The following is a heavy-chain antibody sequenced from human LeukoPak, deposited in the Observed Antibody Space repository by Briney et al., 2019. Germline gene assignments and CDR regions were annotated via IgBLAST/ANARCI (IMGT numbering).Heavy chain of an antibody. V-gene: IGHV4-31*03. CDR2: IYYSGST. CDR3: ARDGPSGYDSSGYYPLFFRNAFDI. J-gene: IGHJ3*02. Sequence: PSQTLSLTCTVSGGSISSGGYYWSWIRQHPGKGLEWIGYIYYSGSTYYNPSLKSRVTISVDTSKNQFSLKLSSVTAADTAVYYCARDGPSGYDSSGYYPLFFRNAFDIWGQGTMVTVSS. D-gene: IGHD3-22*01. CDR1: GGSISSGGYY.